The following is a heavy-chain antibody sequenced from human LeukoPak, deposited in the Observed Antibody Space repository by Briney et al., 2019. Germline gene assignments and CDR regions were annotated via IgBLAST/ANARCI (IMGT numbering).Heavy chain of an antibody. V-gene: IGHV4-59*08. CDR2: IYYSEST. CDR3: ARHPYYYYGMDV. J-gene: IGHJ6*02. CDR1: GGSISTFY. Sequence: SETLSLTCTVSGGSISTFYWSWIRQPPGKGLEWIGYIYYSESTNYNPSLKSRVTISIDTSKNQFSLKLSSVTAADTAVYYCARHPYYYYGMDVWGQGTTVTVSS.